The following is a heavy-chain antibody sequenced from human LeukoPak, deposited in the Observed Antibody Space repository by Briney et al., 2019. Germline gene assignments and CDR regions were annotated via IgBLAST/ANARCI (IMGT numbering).Heavy chain of an antibody. J-gene: IGHJ4*02. D-gene: IGHD1-26*01. V-gene: IGHV1-2*02. CDR1: GYTFTGYY. Sequence: GASVKVSCKASGYTFTGYYMHWVRQAPGQGLEWMGWINPNSGGTNYAQKFQGRVSMTRDTSISTAYMELSRLTSDDTAVYYCARGEWELQEYYFDYWGQGTLVTVSS. CDR3: ARGEWELQEYYFDY. CDR2: INPNSGGT.